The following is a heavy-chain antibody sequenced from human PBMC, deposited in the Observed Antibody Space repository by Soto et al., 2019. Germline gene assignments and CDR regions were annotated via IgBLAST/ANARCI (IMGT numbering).Heavy chain of an antibody. V-gene: IGHV1-8*01. CDR3: ARVGDWFGELSIDY. Sequence: ASVKVSCKASGYTFTSYDINWVRQATGQGLERMGWMNPNSGNTGYAQKFQGRVTRTRNTSISTAYMELSSLRSEDTAVYYCARVGDWFGELSIDYWGQGTLVTVS. CDR2: MNPNSGNT. CDR1: GYTFTSYD. J-gene: IGHJ4*02. D-gene: IGHD3-10*01.